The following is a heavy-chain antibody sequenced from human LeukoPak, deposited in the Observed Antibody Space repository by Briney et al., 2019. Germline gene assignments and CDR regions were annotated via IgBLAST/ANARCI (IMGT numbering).Heavy chain of an antibody. CDR2: IYYSGST. V-gene: IGHV4-59*01. Sequence: SETLSLTCTVSGGSISSYYWSWIRQPPGKGLAWIGYIYYSGSTNYNPSLKSRVTISVDTSKNQFSLKLSSVTAADTAVDYCAKALGPDAFDIWGQGTMVTVSS. J-gene: IGHJ3*02. CDR1: GGSISSYY. CDR3: AKALGPDAFDI.